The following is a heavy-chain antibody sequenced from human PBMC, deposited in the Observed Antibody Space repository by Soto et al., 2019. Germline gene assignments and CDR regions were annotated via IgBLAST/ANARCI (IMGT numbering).Heavy chain of an antibody. Sequence: LGRFLRLSCTGSGFPFDDFAINWVRQAPGKGLEWVSGVSGTGGSAYYADSVKGRFTISRDKSTNTLYLHMNSLRAEDTAVYYCARGSAYSDYDLEYWGQGALVTVSA. J-gene: IGHJ4*02. CDR2: VSGTGGSA. V-gene: IGHV3-23*01. D-gene: IGHD4-17*01. CDR1: GFPFDDFA. CDR3: ARGSAYSDYDLEY.